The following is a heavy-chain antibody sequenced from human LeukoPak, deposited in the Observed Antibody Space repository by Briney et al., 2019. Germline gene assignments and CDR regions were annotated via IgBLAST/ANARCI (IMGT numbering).Heavy chain of an antibody. CDR2: TYYRSKWYN. V-gene: IGHV6-1*01. Sequence: SQTLSLTCAISGDSVSSNSAAWTWIRQSPSRGLEWLGRTYYRSKWYNNYAVSVKSRITINPDTSKSQFSLQLKYVTPEDTAVYYCARGNGGTYNWFDPWGQGTLVTVSS. CDR1: GDSVSSNSAA. D-gene: IGHD2-8*01. CDR3: ARGNGGTYNWFDP. J-gene: IGHJ5*02.